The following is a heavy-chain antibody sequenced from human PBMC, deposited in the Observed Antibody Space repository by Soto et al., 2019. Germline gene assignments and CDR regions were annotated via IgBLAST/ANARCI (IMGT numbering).Heavy chain of an antibody. D-gene: IGHD6-19*01. CDR2: FDPEDGEK. J-gene: IGHJ5*02. V-gene: IGHV1-24*01. CDR1: GYTLTEIS. Sequence: ASVKVSFKVSGYTLTEISMHLVPPAPGKRLELIGGFDPEDGEKTYEQKFQGRVTMTEDTSTDTAYMELSSLRSEDTAVYYCATGSSGWPQGGWFEPWGQGTLVTVSS. CDR3: ATGSSGWPQGGWFEP.